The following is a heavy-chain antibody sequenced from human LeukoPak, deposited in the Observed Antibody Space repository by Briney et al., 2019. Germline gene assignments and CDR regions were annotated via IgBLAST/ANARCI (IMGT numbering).Heavy chain of an antibody. D-gene: IGHD6-6*01. Sequence: PSETLSLTCAVSGGSISSYYWSWIRQPPGKGLEWIGYLYYSGSTNYNPSLQSRVTISVETSKNQFSLKLSSVTAADTAVYYCARCHADIAARRGAPWYFDYWGQGTLVTVSS. CDR1: GGSISSYY. CDR3: ARCHADIAARRGAPWYFDY. CDR2: LYYSGST. J-gene: IGHJ4*02. V-gene: IGHV4-59*01.